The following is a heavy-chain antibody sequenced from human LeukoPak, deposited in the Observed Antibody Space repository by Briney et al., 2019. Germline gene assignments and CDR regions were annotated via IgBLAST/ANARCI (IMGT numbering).Heavy chain of an antibody. Sequence: SETLSLTCTVSGGSISSHHWSWIRQPPGKGLEWIGYIYYSGSTNYNPSLKSRVTISVDTSKNQFSLKLNSVTAADTAVYYCAREVSSSNAIDIWGQGTMVAVSS. V-gene: IGHV4-59*11. J-gene: IGHJ3*02. D-gene: IGHD6-6*01. CDR2: IYYSGST. CDR1: GGSISSHH. CDR3: AREVSSSNAIDI.